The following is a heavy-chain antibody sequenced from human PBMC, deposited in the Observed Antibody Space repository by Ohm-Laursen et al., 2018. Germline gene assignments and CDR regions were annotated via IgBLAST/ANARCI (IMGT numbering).Heavy chain of an antibody. D-gene: IGHD2-15*01. J-gene: IGHJ4*02. CDR2: ITWNSGTI. CDR3: AKMVGAWDFFDY. V-gene: IGHV3-9*01. Sequence: SLRLSCAASGFTFDDYAMNWVRQAPGKGLEWVSGITWNSGTITYADSVKGRFTITRDNAKNSLYLQMNSLRAEDTALYYCAKMVGAWDFFDYWGQGTLITVSS. CDR1: GFTFDDYA.